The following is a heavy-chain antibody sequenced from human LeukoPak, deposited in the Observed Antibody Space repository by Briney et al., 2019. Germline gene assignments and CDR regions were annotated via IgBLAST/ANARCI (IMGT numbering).Heavy chain of an antibody. CDR3: ARLRGNYFPDY. D-gene: IGHD4-11*01. Sequence: PSETLSLTCAVYGGSFSGYYWSWIRQPPGKGLEWIGEINHSGSTNYNPSLKSRLTILVDTSKNQFSLKLTSVTAADTAVYYCARLRGNYFPDYWGQGTLVTVSS. CDR2: INHSGST. J-gene: IGHJ4*02. CDR1: GGSFSGYY. V-gene: IGHV4-34*01.